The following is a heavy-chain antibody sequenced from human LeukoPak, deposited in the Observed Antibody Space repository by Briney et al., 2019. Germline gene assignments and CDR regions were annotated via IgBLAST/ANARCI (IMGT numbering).Heavy chain of an antibody. J-gene: IGHJ4*02. V-gene: IGHV3-21*01. D-gene: IGHD3-3*01. CDR2: ISSSSGSI. CDR1: GFTFSTYS. Sequence: PGGSLRLSCAASGFTFSTYSMNWVRQAPGKGLEWVSFISSSSGSIYYADSVKGRFTISRDNAKNSLYLQMNSLRAEDTAVYYCAREFNFWSGSDYWGQGTLVTVSS. CDR3: AREFNFWSGSDY.